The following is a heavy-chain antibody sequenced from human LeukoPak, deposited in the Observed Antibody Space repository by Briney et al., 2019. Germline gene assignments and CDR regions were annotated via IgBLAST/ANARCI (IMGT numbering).Heavy chain of an antibody. CDR2: INHSGST. CDR3: ARVKAYDYGERTAYFDY. J-gene: IGHJ4*02. CDR1: GGSFSGYY. V-gene: IGHV4-34*01. Sequence: SETLSLTCAVYGGSFSGYYWSWIRQPPGKGLEWIGEINHSGSTNYNPSLKSRVTISVDKSKNQFSLKLSSVTAADTAVYYCARVKAYDYGERTAYFDYWGQGTLVTVSS. D-gene: IGHD4-17*01.